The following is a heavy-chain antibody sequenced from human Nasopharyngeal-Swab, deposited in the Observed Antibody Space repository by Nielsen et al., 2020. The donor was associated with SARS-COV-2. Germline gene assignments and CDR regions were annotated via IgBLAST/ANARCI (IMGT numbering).Heavy chain of an antibody. V-gene: IGHV1-2*06. D-gene: IGHD2/OR15-2a*01. CDR1: GYTFTGYY. J-gene: IGHJ6*02. Sequence: ASVNVSCKASGYTFTGYYMHWVRQAPGQGLEWMGRINPNSGGTNYAQKFQGRVTMTRDTSISTAYMELSSLRSEDTAVYYCARRMSYYYGMDVWGQGTTVTVSS. CDR2: INPNSGGT. CDR3: ARRMSYYYGMDV.